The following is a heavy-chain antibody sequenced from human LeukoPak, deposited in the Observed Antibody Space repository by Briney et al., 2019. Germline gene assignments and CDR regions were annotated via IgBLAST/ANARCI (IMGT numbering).Heavy chain of an antibody. D-gene: IGHD3-3*01. Sequence: GGSLRLSCTASGFTFSTYDMHWVRQAPGKGLQWVTFIRYDGSSESYADSVKGRFIISRDNSKNTLYLQMNSLRAEDTAVYYCAKDWRFLEWLPSNYMDVWGKGTTVTVSS. V-gene: IGHV3-30*02. CDR2: IRYDGSSE. J-gene: IGHJ6*03. CDR1: GFTFSTYD. CDR3: AKDWRFLEWLPSNYMDV.